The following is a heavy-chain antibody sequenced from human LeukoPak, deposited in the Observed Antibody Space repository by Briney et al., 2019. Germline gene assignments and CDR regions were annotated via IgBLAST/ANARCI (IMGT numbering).Heavy chain of an antibody. J-gene: IGHJ4*02. D-gene: IGHD4-23*01. CDR3: AYGGGAYKTGY. V-gene: IGHV4-59*01. Sequence: PSETLSLTCTVSGASITDYYWSWIRQPPAKGLGWIGYIYYSGSPNYNPSLKSRVTFSLDTSQNQFSLKLTSVTAADTAVYYCAYGGGAYKTGYWGQGTLVTVSS. CDR2: IYYSGSP. CDR1: GASITDYY.